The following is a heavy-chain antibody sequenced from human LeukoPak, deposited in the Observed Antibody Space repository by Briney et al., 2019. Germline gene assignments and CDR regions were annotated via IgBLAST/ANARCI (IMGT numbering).Heavy chain of an antibody. Sequence: PGGSLRLSCAASGFTFSSYSMNWDRQAPGKGLEWVSSISSGSSYIYYADSVKGRFTISRDNAKNSLYLQMNSLRAEDTAVYYCARDPFSTVVTADYWGQGTLVTVSS. V-gene: IGHV3-21*01. J-gene: IGHJ4*02. CDR3: ARDPFSTVVTADY. D-gene: IGHD4-23*01. CDR2: ISSGSSYI. CDR1: GFTFSSYS.